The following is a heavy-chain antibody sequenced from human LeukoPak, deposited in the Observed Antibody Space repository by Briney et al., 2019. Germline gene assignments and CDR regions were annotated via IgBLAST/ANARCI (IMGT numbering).Heavy chain of an antibody. CDR1: GYTFTSYG. D-gene: IGHD5-12*01. CDR2: ISAYNGNT. V-gene: IGHV1-18*01. CDR3: AREFRDIVATIYHPGDAYYYYYMDV. Sequence: ASVKVSCKASGYTFTSYGISWVRQAPGQGLEWMGWISAYNGNTNYAQKLQGRVTMTTDTSTSTAYMELRSLRSDDTAVYYCAREFRDIVATIYHPGDAYYYYYMDVWGKGTTVTVSS. J-gene: IGHJ6*03.